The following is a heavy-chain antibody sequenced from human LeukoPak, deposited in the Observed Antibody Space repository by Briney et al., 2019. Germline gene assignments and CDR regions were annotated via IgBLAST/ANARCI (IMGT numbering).Heavy chain of an antibody. CDR2: IYYSGST. D-gene: IGHD3-10*01. J-gene: IGHJ4*02. CDR1: GGSISSGDYY. V-gene: IGHV4-30-4*01. Sequence: SQTLSLICTVSGGSISSGDYYWSWIREPPGKGLEWIGYIYYSGSTYYNPSLKSRVTISVDTSKNQFSLKLSSVTAADTAVYYCARGPQASRYYGSGIETLLDYWGQGTLVTVSS. CDR3: ARGPQASRYYGSGIETLLDY.